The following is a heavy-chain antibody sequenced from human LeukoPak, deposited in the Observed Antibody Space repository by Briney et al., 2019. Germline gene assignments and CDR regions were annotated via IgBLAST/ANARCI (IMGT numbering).Heavy chain of an antibody. Sequence: SGGSLTLSCGASGITFSDYWMHWVRQAPGKGLVWVSRINSDGSSTIYADSVKGRFTISRDNAKNTVHLRMNSLRAEDTAVFYCATGLSQYYDFWGRGTLVTVSS. V-gene: IGHV3-74*01. CDR2: INSDGSST. D-gene: IGHD2-8*02. CDR1: GITFSDYW. CDR3: ATGLSQYYDF. J-gene: IGHJ2*01.